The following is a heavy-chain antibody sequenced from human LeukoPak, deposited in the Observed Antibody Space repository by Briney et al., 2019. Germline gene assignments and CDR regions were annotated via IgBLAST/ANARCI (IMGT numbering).Heavy chain of an antibody. CDR2: IYYSGST. D-gene: IGHD1-26*01. J-gene: IGHJ3*02. Sequence: PSETLSLTCTVSGGSISSYYWSWIRQPPGKGLEWIGYIYYSGSTNYNPSLKSRVIISVDTSKNQFSLKLSSVTAADTAVYYCARVGGGYGGAFDIWGQGTMVTVSS. CDR3: ARVGGGYGGAFDI. CDR1: GGSISSYY. V-gene: IGHV4-59*01.